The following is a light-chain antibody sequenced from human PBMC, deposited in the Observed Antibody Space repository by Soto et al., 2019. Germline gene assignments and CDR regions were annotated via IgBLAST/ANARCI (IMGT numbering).Light chain of an antibody. CDR1: QSVLYSSNNKNY. CDR2: WAS. J-gene: IGKJ2*01. Sequence: DIVMTQSPDSLAVSLGERATINCKSSQSVLYSSNNKNYLAWYQQKPGQPPKLLIYWASTRESGVPDRFSGSGSGTDFTLTISSLQAEDAAVYSCQQYYYTPHTFGQGTKLEIK. V-gene: IGKV4-1*01. CDR3: QQYYYTPHT.